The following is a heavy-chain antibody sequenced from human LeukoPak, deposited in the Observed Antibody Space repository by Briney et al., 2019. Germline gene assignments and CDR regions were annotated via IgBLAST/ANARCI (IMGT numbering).Heavy chain of an antibody. V-gene: IGHV3-48*03. CDR1: GFTFSGYE. D-gene: IGHD6-19*01. Sequence: GGSLRLSCAASGFTFSGYEMNWVRQAPGKGLEWVSYISSSGSTIYYADSVKGRFTISRDNAKNSLYLQMNSLRAEDTAVYYCARDDSVAGTGFDYWGQGTLVTVSS. J-gene: IGHJ4*02. CDR2: ISSSGSTI. CDR3: ARDDSVAGTGFDY.